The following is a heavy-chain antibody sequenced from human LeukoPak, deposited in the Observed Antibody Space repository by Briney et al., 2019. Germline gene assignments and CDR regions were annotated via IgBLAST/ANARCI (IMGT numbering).Heavy chain of an antibody. CDR2: ISGSGGST. V-gene: IGHV3-23*01. J-gene: IGHJ6*02. CDR1: GFTFSSYD. CDR3: AKDNPPGYYYDSSGYYYYGMNV. Sequence: PGGSLRLSCAASGFTFSSYDMSWVRQAPGKGLEWVSAISGSGGSTYYADSVKGRFTISRDNSKNTLYLQMNSLRAEDTAVYYCAKDNPPGYYYDSSGYYYYGMNVWGQGTTVTVSS. D-gene: IGHD3-22*01.